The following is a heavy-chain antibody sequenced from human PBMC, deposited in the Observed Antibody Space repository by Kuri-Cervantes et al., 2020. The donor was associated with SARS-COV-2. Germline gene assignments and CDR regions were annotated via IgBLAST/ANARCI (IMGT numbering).Heavy chain of an antibody. D-gene: IGHD4-17*01. J-gene: IGHJ4*02. CDR3: TTEDGDYVSLDY. CDR2: ISSSGSTI. Sequence: LSLTCAASGFTFSSYEMNWVRQAPGKGLEWVSYISSSGSTIYYADSVKGRFTISRDNAKNSLYLQMNSLKTEDTAAYYCTTEDGDYVSLDYWGQGTLVTVSS. V-gene: IGHV3-48*03. CDR1: GFTFSSYE.